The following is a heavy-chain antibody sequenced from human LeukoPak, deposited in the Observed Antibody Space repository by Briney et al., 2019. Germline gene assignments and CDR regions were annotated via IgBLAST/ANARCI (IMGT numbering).Heavy chain of an antibody. V-gene: IGHV3-43*02. CDR2: INGDGDNT. J-gene: IGHJ5*02. Sequence: QPGGSLRLSCVASGFTLDDYALHWVRQAPGKGLEWISLINGDGDNTYYADSVKGRFTISRDNSKNSLYLQMSSLRAEDTALYYCAKGVGSGTYYNCSDPWGQGTLVTVSS. CDR1: GFTLDDYA. CDR3: AKGVGSGTYYNCSDP. D-gene: IGHD1-26*01.